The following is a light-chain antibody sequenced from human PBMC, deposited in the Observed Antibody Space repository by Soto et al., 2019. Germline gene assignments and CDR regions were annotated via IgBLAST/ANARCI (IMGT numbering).Light chain of an antibody. J-gene: IGKJ3*01. V-gene: IGKV1-39*01. CDR2: AAS. CDR1: QNISSY. Sequence: DIQMTQSPSSLSASVGDRVTITCRASQNISSYLNWYQQKPGKAPNLLIYAASVLQSGVPSRFSGSGSGTDFTLTISSLQPEDFATYFCQQSYSTPFTFGPGTKVDIK. CDR3: QQSYSTPFT.